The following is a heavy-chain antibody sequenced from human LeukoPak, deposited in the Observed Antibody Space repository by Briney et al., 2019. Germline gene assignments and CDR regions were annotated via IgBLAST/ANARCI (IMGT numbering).Heavy chain of an antibody. CDR1: GGSISSYY. D-gene: IGHD2-15*01. CDR2: IYYSGST. J-gene: IGHJ4*02. CDR3: ARGGGYCSGGSCYSFDY. Sequence: SETLSLTCTVSGGSISSYYWSWIRQPPGKGLEWIGDIYYSGSTNYNPSLKSRVTISVDTSKNQFSLKLSSVTASDTAVYYCARGGGYCSGGSCYSFDYWGQGNLVTVSS. V-gene: IGHV4-59*01.